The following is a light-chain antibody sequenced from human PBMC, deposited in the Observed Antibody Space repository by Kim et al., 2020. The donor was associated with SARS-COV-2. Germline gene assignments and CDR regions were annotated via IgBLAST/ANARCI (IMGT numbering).Light chain of an antibody. V-gene: IGLV2-11*01. J-gene: IGLJ3*02. CDR1: SADVTAYNF. CDR3: CSYAGSYTWV. Sequence: GQSGTISCTGTSADVTAYNFVSWYQHSPGNAPKLVIYDVSKRPSGVPDRFSGSRSGNTASLTISGLQSEDEAHYFCCSYAGSYTWVFGGGTQLTVL. CDR2: DVS.